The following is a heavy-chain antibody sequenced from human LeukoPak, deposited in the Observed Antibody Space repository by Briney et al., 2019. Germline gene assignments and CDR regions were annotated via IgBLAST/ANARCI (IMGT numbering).Heavy chain of an antibody. D-gene: IGHD5-18*01. J-gene: IGHJ4*02. Sequence: ASVKVSCKASGGTFINYAINWLRQAPGQGVEWMGGITPIFGTANYVQKFQGRVTITADESTSTAYMELSRLRSEDTAIYYCARASSDDTAMATPFAYWGQGTLVIVSS. CDR3: ARASSDDTAMATPFAY. V-gene: IGHV1-69*13. CDR2: ITPIFGTA. CDR1: GGTFINYA.